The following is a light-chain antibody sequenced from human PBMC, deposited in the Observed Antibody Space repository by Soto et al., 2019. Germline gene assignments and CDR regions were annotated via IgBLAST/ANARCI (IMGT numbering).Light chain of an antibody. CDR2: GAS. V-gene: IGKV3-15*01. CDR1: QSVSSN. Sequence: EILMTQSPATLSVSPGERATLSCRASQSVSSNLAWYQQKPGQAPRLLIYGASARATGIPGRFSGSGSGTEFTLTINSVQSEDFAVYYCQQYNNWPPRTFGQGTKVEIK. J-gene: IGKJ1*01. CDR3: QQYNNWPPRT.